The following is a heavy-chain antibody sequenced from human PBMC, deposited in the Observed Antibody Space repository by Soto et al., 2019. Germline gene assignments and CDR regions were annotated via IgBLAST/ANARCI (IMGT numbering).Heavy chain of an antibody. CDR2: ISGSGGST. D-gene: IGHD3-22*01. V-gene: IGHV3-23*01. J-gene: IGHJ4*02. CDR3: AKERITMIVVVRPHFDY. CDR1: GFTFSSYA. Sequence: GGSLRLSCAASGFTFSSYAMSWVRQAPGKGLEWVSAISGSGGSTYYADSVKGRFTISRDKSKNTRNLQMNNLRAEDTAVYYCAKERITMIVVVRPHFDYWGQGTLVTVSS.